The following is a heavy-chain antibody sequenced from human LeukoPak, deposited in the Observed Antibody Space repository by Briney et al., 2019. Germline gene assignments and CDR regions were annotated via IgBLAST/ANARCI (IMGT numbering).Heavy chain of an antibody. V-gene: IGHV3-48*03. CDR2: ISSSGSTI. CDR1: GFTCSTYE. CDR3: ARDCSGGSCYSASHYYGMDV. D-gene: IGHD2-15*01. J-gene: IGHJ6*02. Sequence: AGSLRLSCAASGFTCSTYEMNWVRHAPGKGLEWISYISSSGSTIYYADSVKGRFTISRDNAKNSLYLQMNSLRAEDTAVYYCARDCSGGSCYSASHYYGMDVWGQGTTVTVSS.